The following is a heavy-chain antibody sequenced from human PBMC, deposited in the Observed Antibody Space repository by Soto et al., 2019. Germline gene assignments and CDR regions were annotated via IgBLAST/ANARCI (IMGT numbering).Heavy chain of an antibody. D-gene: IGHD6-25*01. V-gene: IGHV1-69*13. Sequence: SVKVSCKRSAGTFSSYAISWVRQAPGPGLEWIGGIIPIFGTPNYAQKSQSRVTITADESXRTADKELSRMRSEPTAVYYSESPPGSGFDYWG. J-gene: IGHJ4*01. CDR2: IIPIFGTP. CDR3: ESPPGSGFDY. CDR1: AGTFSSYA.